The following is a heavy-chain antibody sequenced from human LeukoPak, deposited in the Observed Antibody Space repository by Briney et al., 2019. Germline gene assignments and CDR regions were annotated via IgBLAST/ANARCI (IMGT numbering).Heavy chain of an antibody. V-gene: IGHV4-31*03. CDR3: ARRRGSTGFDP. J-gene: IGHJ5*02. Sequence: SETLSLTCTVSGGSISSGGYYWSWIRQHPGKGLEWIGYIYYSGSTYYNPSLKSRVTISVDTSKNQFSLKLSSVTAADTAVYYCARRRGSTGFDPWAREPWSPSPQ. CDR2: IYYSGST. CDR1: GGSISSGGYY.